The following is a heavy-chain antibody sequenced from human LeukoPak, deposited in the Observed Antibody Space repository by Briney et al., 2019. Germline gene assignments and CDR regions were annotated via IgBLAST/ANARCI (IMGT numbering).Heavy chain of an antibody. D-gene: IGHD3-22*01. V-gene: IGHV1-46*03. CDR2: LNPSGGST. CDR1: GYTFTSYY. CDR3: ARELRFYYYDSSGYYYDWFDP. J-gene: IGHJ5*02. Sequence: ASVKVSCKASGYTFTSYYMHWVRQAPGQGLEWMGILNPSGGSTSYAQKFQGRVTMTRDTSTSTVYMELSSLRSEDTAVYYCARELRFYYYDSSGYYYDWFDPWGQGTLVTVSS.